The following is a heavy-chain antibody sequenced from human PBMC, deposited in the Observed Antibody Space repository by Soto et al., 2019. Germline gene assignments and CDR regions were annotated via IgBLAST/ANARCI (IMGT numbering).Heavy chain of an antibody. J-gene: IGHJ6*02. D-gene: IGHD4-17*01. V-gene: IGHV1-2*02. Sequence: ASVKVSFKASGYTFTGYYMHWVRQAPGQGLEWMGWINPNSGGTNYAQKFQGRVTMTRDTSISTAYMELSRLRSDDTAVYYCARDPTVVKYVHYYYGMDVWGQGTTVTVSS. CDR1: GYTFTGYY. CDR2: INPNSGGT. CDR3: ARDPTVVKYVHYYYGMDV.